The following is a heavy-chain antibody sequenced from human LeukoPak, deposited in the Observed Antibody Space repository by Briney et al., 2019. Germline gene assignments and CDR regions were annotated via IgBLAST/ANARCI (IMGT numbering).Heavy chain of an antibody. CDR2: ISAYNGNT. CDR3: ARVEWDYYYMDV. CDR1: VYTFTSYG. J-gene: IGHJ6*03. Sequence: GASVTVSFKASVYTFTSYGISWVRQAPGQGLEWMGWISAYNGNTNYAQKLQGRVTMTTDTSTSTAYMELRSLRSDDTAVYYCARVEWDYYYMDVWGKGTTVTVSS. V-gene: IGHV1-18*01. D-gene: IGHD1-26*01.